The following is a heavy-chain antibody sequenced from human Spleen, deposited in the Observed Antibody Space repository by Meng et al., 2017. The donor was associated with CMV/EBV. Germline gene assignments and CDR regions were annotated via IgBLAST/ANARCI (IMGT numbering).Heavy chain of an antibody. CDR1: GFTFSSYG. D-gene: IGHD2-2*01. V-gene: IGHV3-30*02. CDR2: IRYDGSNK. Sequence: AASGFTFSSYGMHWVRQAPGKGLEWVAFIRYDGSNKYYADSVKGRFTISRDNSKNTLYLQMNSLRAEDTAVYYCAKELSVVVVPAALWGQGTLVTVSS. J-gene: IGHJ4*02. CDR3: AKELSVVVVPAAL.